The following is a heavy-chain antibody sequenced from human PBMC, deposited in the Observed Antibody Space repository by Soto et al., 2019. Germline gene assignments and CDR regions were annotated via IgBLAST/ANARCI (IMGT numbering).Heavy chain of an antibody. CDR2: ISYDGSNK. D-gene: IGHD3-3*01. V-gene: IGHV3-30-3*01. J-gene: IGHJ3*02. CDR1: GFTFSSYA. Sequence: GGSLRLSCAASGFTFSSYAMHWVRQAPGKGLEWVAVISYDGSNKYYADSVKGRFTISRDNSKNTLYLQMNSLRAEDTAVYYCASQLLRFLEWSPGGAFDIWGQGTMVTVSS. CDR3: ASQLLRFLEWSPGGAFDI.